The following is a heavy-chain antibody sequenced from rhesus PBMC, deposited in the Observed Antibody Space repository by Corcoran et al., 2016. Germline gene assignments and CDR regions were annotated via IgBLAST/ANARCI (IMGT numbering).Heavy chain of an antibody. CDR1: GGSISDSYY. CDR2: IYGSSGST. CDR3: ARQYVGDAFDF. V-gene: IGHV4S7*01. J-gene: IGHJ3*01. Sequence: QVQLQESGPGLVKPSETLSLTCAVSGGSISDSYYWSWIRQPPGKGLEWIGYIYGSSGSTYYNPSLKSRVTISTDTSKNQFSLKLSSVTAADTAVYYCARQYVGDAFDFWGQGLRVTVSS. D-gene: IGHD2-15*01.